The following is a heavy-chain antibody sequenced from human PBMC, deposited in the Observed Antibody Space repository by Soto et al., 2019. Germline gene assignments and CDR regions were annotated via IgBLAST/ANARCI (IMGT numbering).Heavy chain of an antibody. V-gene: IGHV4-34*01. CDR1: GGSFSGYY. CDR3: ARAGKYPVDY. D-gene: IGHD2-2*01. Sequence: PSETLSLTCAVYGGSFSGYYWSWTRQPPGKGLEWIGEINHSGSTNYNPSLKSRVTISVDTSKNQFSLKLSSVTAADTAVYYCARAGKYPVDYWGQGTLVTVSS. CDR2: INHSGST. J-gene: IGHJ4*02.